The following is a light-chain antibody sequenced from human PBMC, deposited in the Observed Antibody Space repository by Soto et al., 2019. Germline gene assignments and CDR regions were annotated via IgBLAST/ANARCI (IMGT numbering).Light chain of an antibody. J-gene: IGKJ5*01. Sequence: AILMTQSPSSLSASVGDRVTITCRASQGIRNDLAWYQQKPGKAPKLLIYEASTLQSGVPSRFSGSYSGTDFTLTIGSLQPEDFATYYCQQYNNWPPITFGQGTRLEIK. CDR1: QGIRND. CDR2: EAS. CDR3: QQYNNWPPIT. V-gene: IGKV1-6*01.